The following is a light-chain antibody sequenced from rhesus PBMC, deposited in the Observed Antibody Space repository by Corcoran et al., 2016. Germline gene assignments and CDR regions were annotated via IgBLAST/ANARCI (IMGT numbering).Light chain of an antibody. CDR2: AAS. J-gene: IGKJ3*01. CDR3: LQHISYPFT. Sequence: DIQMTQSPFSLSASVGDTVTITCRASQGISSYLNWFQQKPGKAPKLLVYAASSLECGVPSRFSGMGSGTDFTLTLSSLQPEDFAVYYCLQHISYPFTFGPGTKLGIK. CDR1: QGISSY. V-gene: IGKV1-28*03.